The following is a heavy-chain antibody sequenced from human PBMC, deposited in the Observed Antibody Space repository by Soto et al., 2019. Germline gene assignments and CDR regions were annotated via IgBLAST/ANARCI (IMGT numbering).Heavy chain of an antibody. V-gene: IGHV4-59*01. CDR3: ARVDYDFCNGSSPPNYGMDV. Sequence: SETLSLTCTVSGGSISSNYWSWIRQPPGKGLEWIGYIFHSGSTTYNPSLKSRVTMSVDTSKNQFSLNLSSVTAADTAVYYCARVDYDFCNGSSPPNYGMDVWGQGTTVTVSS. CDR1: GGSISSNY. CDR2: IFHSGST. D-gene: IGHD3-3*01. J-gene: IGHJ6*02.